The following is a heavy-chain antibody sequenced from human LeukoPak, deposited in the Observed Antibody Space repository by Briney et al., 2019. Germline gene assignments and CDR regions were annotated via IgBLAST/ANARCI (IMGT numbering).Heavy chain of an antibody. D-gene: IGHD3-22*01. Sequence: SETLSLTCTVSGASISRGSHYWSWIRQPAGKGLEWIGRIYTIGNTNYSPPLWRRVTISVDTSRNQFSLRLSSVTAADTAVYYCARDRSYYSDTGTDYWGQGALVTVSS. CDR3: ARDRSYYSDTGTDY. CDR1: GASISRGSHY. V-gene: IGHV4-61*02. J-gene: IGHJ4*02. CDR2: IYTIGNT.